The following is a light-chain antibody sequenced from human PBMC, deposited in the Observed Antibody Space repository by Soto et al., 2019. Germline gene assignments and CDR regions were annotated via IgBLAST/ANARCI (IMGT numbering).Light chain of an antibody. CDR3: QHYNSYSEA. CDR1: HPISIW. Sequence: IHMTHSPSTLCVSLGDRVTMTSGASHPISIWLAWYQQKPGKAPKLLIYTASTLKSGVPSRFSGSGSGTEFTLTISSLQPDDFATYYCQHYNSYSEAFGQGTKVDIK. CDR2: TAS. V-gene: IGKV1-5*03. J-gene: IGKJ1*01.